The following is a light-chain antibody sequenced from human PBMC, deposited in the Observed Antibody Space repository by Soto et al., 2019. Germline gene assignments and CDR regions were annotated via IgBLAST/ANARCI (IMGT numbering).Light chain of an antibody. Sequence: QSVLTQPASVSGSPGQSITISCTGTSSDVGGYNYVSWYQQHPGKAPKLMIYEVSNRPSGVSNRFSGSESGNAASLTISGLQTEDEADYYCCSYAGSNTFLFGTGTKVTVL. CDR3: CSYAGSNTFL. J-gene: IGLJ1*01. V-gene: IGLV2-14*01. CDR2: EVS. CDR1: SSDVGGYNY.